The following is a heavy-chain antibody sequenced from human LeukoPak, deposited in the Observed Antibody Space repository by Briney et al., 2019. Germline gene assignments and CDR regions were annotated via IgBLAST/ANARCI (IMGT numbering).Heavy chain of an antibody. D-gene: IGHD2-2*01. CDR1: GFTFSNFA. CDR3: ARGYCSSTRCHFDY. V-gene: IGHV3-23*01. Sequence: GGSLRLSCATSGFTFSNFAMSWVRQAPGKGLEWVSGISDSGDTTQYANSVKGRFTISRDNSKNTLYLQMNSLRAEDTAVYYCARGYCSSTRCHFDYWGQGTLVTVSS. J-gene: IGHJ4*02. CDR2: ISDSGDTT.